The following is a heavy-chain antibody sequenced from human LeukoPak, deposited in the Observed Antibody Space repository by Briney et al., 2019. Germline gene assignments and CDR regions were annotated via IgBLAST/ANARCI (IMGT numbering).Heavy chain of an antibody. J-gene: IGHJ4*02. CDR3: ARHSVDTAGDY. CDR1: GGSISSGGYS. D-gene: IGHD5-18*01. CDR2: IYHSGST. V-gene: IGHV4-30-2*03. Sequence: PSQTLSLTCAVSGGSISSGGYSWSWIRQPPGKGLEWIGYIYHSGSTYYNPSLKSRVTISIDTSKNQFSLKLSSVTAADTAVYYCARHSVDTAGDYWGQGTLVTVSS.